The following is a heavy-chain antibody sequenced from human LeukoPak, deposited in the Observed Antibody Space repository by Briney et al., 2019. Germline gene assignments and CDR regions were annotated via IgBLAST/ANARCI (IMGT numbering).Heavy chain of an antibody. CDR3: ARDQYDTWSRRGNFDS. Sequence: GGSLRLSCAASGFTFSNYRMNWIRQAPGKGLEWVAKINGDGSEKNYVDSVKGRFTISRDNTKNSLYLQMNSLRVEDTAVFYCARDQYDTWSRRGNFDSWGQGTLVIVSS. J-gene: IGHJ4*02. D-gene: IGHD3-3*01. CDR2: INGDGSEK. CDR1: GFTFSNYR. V-gene: IGHV3-7*03.